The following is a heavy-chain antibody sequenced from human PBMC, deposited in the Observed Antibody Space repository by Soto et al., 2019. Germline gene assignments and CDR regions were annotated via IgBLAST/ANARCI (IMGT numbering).Heavy chain of an antibody. D-gene: IGHD3-22*01. CDR3: ARDRRYYHSSGYWFDP. CDR2: IIPILGTA. V-gene: IGHV1-69*10. Sequence: SVKVSCKASGGTFSSYAISWVRQAPGQGLEWMGGIIPILGTANYAQKFQGRVTITADKSTSTAYMELSSLRSEDTAVYYCARDRRYYHSSGYWFDPCGQGSLVTVSA. CDR1: GGTFSSYA. J-gene: IGHJ5*02.